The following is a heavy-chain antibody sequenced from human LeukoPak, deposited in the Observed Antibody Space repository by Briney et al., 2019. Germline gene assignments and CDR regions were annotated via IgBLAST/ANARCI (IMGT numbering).Heavy chain of an antibody. CDR2: INPNSGGT. J-gene: IGHJ4*02. D-gene: IGHD3-22*01. V-gene: IGHV1-2*02. CDR3: ARYYDSSGEYYFDY. CDR1: GYTFTGYY. Sequence: ASVKVSCKASGYTFTGYYIHWVRQAPGQGLEWMGWINPNSGGTNYAQKFQGRVTMTRDTSISTAYMELSRLRSDDTAVYYCARYYDSSGEYYFDYWGQGTLVTVSS.